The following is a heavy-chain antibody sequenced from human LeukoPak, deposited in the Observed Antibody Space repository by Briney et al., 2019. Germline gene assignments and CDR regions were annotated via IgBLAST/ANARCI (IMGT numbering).Heavy chain of an antibody. D-gene: IGHD1-14*01. CDR3: ARDGSTGYFDY. CDR2: KYHIGST. Sequence: SETLSLTCAVSGYSISSGYYWGWSRHPPGKGLEWIASKYHIGSTYYNPSLKSRDTISVDKSKKQFSLNLSSLAAAATAVYYCARDGSTGYFDYWGQGTLVTVSS. V-gene: IGHV4-38-2*02. CDR1: GYSISSGYY. J-gene: IGHJ4*02.